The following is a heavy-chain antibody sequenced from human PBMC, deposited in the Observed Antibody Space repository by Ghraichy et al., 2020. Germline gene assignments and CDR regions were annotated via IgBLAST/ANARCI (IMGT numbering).Heavy chain of an antibody. J-gene: IGHJ4*02. D-gene: IGHD3-10*01. V-gene: IGHV3-48*03. CDR1: GFTFSSYE. CDR3: ARDLYGSGTFDY. CDR2: ISSSGSII. Sequence: GESLNISCEASGFTFSSYEMNWVRQAPGKGLEWVSYISSSGSIIYYADSVKGRLTISRDNAKNSLYLQMNTLRAEDTAIYYCARDLYGSGTFDYWGQGTLVTVSS.